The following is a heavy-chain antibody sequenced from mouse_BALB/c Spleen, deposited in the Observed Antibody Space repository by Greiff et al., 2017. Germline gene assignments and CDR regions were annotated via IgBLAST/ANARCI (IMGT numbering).Heavy chain of an antibody. CDR3: ARWGDGEVYYAMDY. V-gene: IGHV3-2*02. Sequence: EVKLQESGPGLVKPSQSLSLTCTVTGYSITSDYAWNWIRQFPGNTLEWMGYISYSGSTSYNPSLKSRISITRDTSKNQFFLQLNSVTTEDTATYYCARWGDGEVYYAMDYWGQGTSVTVSS. J-gene: IGHJ4*01. CDR1: GYSITSDYA. CDR2: ISYSGST.